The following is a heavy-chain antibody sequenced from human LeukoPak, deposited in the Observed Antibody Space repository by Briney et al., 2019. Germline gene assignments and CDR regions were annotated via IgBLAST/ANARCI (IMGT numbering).Heavy chain of an antibody. CDR1: GFTFSSYS. CDR2: ISSGSSTI. V-gene: IGHV3-48*01. CDR3: ARDEYDGPIQLFDY. Sequence: TGGSLRLSCAASGFTFSSYSMNWVRQAPGKGLEWVSYISSGSSTIYYADSVKGRFTISRDNAKNSLYLQMDSLRAEDTAVYYCARDEYDGPIQLFDYWGQGTLVTVSS. D-gene: IGHD2/OR15-2a*01. J-gene: IGHJ4*02.